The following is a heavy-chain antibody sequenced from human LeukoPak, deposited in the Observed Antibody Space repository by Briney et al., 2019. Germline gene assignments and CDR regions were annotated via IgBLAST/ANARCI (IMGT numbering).Heavy chain of an antibody. J-gene: IGHJ4*02. D-gene: IGHD3-22*01. CDR1: GYTFTIHP. V-gene: IGHV1-18*01. Sequence: ASVTVSFKASGYTFTIHPITWVRQAPGQGLEWMGWISADNGNTHYAQKFQGRVSMTTEPSTRTAYMELKTLRSDDTAVYYCARGADSSGYYSIFYFDYWGQGTLVTVSS. CDR2: ISADNGNT. CDR3: ARGADSSGYYSIFYFDY.